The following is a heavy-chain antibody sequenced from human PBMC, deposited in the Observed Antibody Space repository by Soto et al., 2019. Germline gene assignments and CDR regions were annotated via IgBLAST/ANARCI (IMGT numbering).Heavy chain of an antibody. CDR3: AREASGYDF. J-gene: IGHJ1*01. CDR1: GGTFSSFG. D-gene: IGHD5-12*01. V-gene: IGHV1-69*13. CDR2: IIPVFGRP. Sequence: ASVKVSCKASGGTFSSFGISWVRQAPGPGLEWMGGIIPVFGRPNYAQRFRGRLTITADESTNTSYMELIDLTSEDTAVYYCAREASGYDFWGQGTQVTVSS.